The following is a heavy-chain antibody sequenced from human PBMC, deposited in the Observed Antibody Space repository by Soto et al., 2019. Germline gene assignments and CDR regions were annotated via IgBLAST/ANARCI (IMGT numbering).Heavy chain of an antibody. J-gene: IGHJ6*03. CDR1: GGSISSYY. CDR3: ARCYSDYSYYYMDV. D-gene: IGHD2-15*01. V-gene: IGHV4-59*01. Sequence: QVQLQESGPGLVKPSETLSLTCTVSGGSISSYYWSWIRQPPGKGLEWIGYIYYSGSTNYNPSLKSSVTISVDTSKDQFSLKLNSVTAADTAVYYCARCYSDYSYYYMDVWGKGTTVTVSS. CDR2: IYYSGST.